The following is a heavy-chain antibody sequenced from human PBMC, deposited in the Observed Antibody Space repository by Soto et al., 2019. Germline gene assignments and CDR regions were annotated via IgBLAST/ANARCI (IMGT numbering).Heavy chain of an antibody. Sequence: QVQLVESGGGVVQPGRSLRLSSTASGFTFSSHAMHWVRQAPGKGLQWVAVISDDGDNKYYADSVKGRFTISRDNSKNRLYLQMNGLRVEDTAVYYCVRDSHSTGWYEWVSMTLSIDFDYWGQGTLVTVSS. D-gene: IGHD6-19*01. CDR1: GFTFSSHA. CDR2: ISDDGDNK. J-gene: IGHJ4*02. CDR3: VRDSHSTGWYEWVSMTLSIDFDY. V-gene: IGHV3-30-3*01.